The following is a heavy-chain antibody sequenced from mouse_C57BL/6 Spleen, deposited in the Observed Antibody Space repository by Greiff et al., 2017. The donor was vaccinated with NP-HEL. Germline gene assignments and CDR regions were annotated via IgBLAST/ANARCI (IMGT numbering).Heavy chain of an antibody. Sequence: VHLVESGPELVKPGASVKISCKASGYAFSSSWMNWVKQRPGKGLEWIGRIYPGDGDTNYNGKFKGKATLTADKSSSTAYMQLSSLTSEDSAVYFCARSDYYHYAMDYWGQGTSVTVSS. CDR3: ARSDYYHYAMDY. J-gene: IGHJ4*01. D-gene: IGHD2-1*01. V-gene: IGHV1-82*01. CDR2: IYPGDGDT. CDR1: GYAFSSSW.